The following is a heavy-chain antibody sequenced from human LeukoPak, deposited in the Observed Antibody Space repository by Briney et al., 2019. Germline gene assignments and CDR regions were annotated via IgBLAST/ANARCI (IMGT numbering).Heavy chain of an antibody. CDR3: AREAGRVVVVPALDWFDP. Sequence: ASVKVSCKASGYTFTSYYMHWVRQAPGQGLEWMGIINPSGGSTSYAQKFQGRVTITADESTSTAYMELSSLRSEDTAVYYCAREAGRVVVVPALDWFDPWGQGTLVTVSS. CDR2: INPSGGST. D-gene: IGHD2-2*01. J-gene: IGHJ5*02. CDR1: GYTFTSYY. V-gene: IGHV1-46*01.